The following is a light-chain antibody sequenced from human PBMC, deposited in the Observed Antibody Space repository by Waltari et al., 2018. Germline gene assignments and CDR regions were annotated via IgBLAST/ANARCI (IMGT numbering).Light chain of an antibody. J-gene: IGKJ1*01. CDR1: QSLVHSDGNTY. V-gene: IGKV2-30*02. CDR2: KVS. CDR3: MQGTHWPPMT. Sequence: DVVMTQSPLSLPVTLGQPASISCRSSQSLVHSDGNTYLNWFQQRPGQSPRRLISKVSNRDAVVPDRLSGSGSGTDFTLKISRVEAEDVGVYYCMQGTHWPPMTFGQGTKVEIK.